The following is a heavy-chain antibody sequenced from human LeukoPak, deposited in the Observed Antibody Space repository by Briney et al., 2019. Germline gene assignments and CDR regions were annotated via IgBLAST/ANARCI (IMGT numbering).Heavy chain of an antibody. V-gene: IGHV4-61*02. CDR2: IYTSGST. CDR1: GGSISSGSYY. CDR3: ARVGITGINWFDP. J-gene: IGHJ5*02. D-gene: IGHD1-20*01. Sequence: PSETLSLTCTVSGGSISSGSYYWSWTRQPAGKGLEWIGRIYTSGSTNYNPSLKSRVTISVDKSKNQFSLKLSPVTAADTAVYYCARVGITGINWFDPWGQGTLVTVSS.